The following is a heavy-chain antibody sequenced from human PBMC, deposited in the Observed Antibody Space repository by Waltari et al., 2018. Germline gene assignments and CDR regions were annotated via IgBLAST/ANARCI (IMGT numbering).Heavy chain of an antibody. D-gene: IGHD6-13*01. CDR2: RSYDGSNK. J-gene: IGHJ4*02. CDR1: GFTLSDYG. V-gene: IGHV3-30*04. CDR3: ARGFSSWGTFEY. Sequence: QVHLVESGGGVVQPGRSLRPPCAASGFTLSDYGMPWFRQAPGKGLEWVAARSYDGSNKHYVDAVKGRFTLSRDESKNTLYLQMNSLTTEDTAVYYCARGFSSWGTFEYWGQGTLVTVSS.